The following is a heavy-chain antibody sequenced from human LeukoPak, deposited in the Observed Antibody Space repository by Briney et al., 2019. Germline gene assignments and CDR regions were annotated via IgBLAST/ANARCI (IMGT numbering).Heavy chain of an antibody. CDR2: ISSSSSYI. Sequence: GGSLRLSCAASRFTFSSYSMNWVRQAPGKGLEWVSSISSSSSYIYYADSVKGRFTISRDNAKNTLYLQMNSLRAEDTAVYYCARGPNYGDPPFDYWGQGTLVTVSS. CDR1: RFTFSSYS. J-gene: IGHJ4*02. D-gene: IGHD4-17*01. CDR3: ARGPNYGDPPFDY. V-gene: IGHV3-21*01.